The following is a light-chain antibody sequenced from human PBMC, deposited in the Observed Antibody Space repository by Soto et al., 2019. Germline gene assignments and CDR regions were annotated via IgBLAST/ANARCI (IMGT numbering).Light chain of an antibody. CDR1: SSNIGKNY. Sequence: QSVLTQPPSMSAAPGQTVTFSCSGSSSNIGKNYVSWYQQFPGTAPKLLIYDNNKRPSGIPDRFSGSKSGTSATLGITGLQTGDEADYFCGTWDNNLSVVVFGGGTKLT. V-gene: IGLV1-51*01. J-gene: IGLJ2*01. CDR2: DNN. CDR3: GTWDNNLSVVV.